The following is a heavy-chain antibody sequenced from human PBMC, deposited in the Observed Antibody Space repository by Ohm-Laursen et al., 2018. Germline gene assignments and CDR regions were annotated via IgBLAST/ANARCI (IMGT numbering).Heavy chain of an antibody. CDR2: IKHDGSEK. CDR1: GFTFSEDY. V-gene: IGHV3-7*01. D-gene: IGHD2/OR15-2a*01. Sequence: GSLRLSCAASGFTFSEDYMTWVRQAPAKGLEWVANIKHDGSEKYYVDSVKGRFTISRDNAKNSLYLQMDSLRVEDTAVYFCARESIAPFFWGQGTLVTVSS. J-gene: IGHJ4*02. CDR3: ARESIAPFF.